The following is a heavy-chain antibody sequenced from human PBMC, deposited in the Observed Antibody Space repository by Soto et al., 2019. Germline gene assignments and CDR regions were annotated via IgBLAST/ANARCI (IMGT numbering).Heavy chain of an antibody. D-gene: IGHD4-17*01. J-gene: IGHJ4*02. Sequence: ASVKVSCKASGYTFTSYGISCVRQATGQGLEWMGWMNPNSGNTGYAQKFQGRVTMTRNTSISTAYMELSSLRSEDTAVYYCARANPYGDYDHWGQGTLVTVSS. CDR1: GYTFTSYG. CDR3: ARANPYGDYDH. V-gene: IGHV1-8*02. CDR2: MNPNSGNT.